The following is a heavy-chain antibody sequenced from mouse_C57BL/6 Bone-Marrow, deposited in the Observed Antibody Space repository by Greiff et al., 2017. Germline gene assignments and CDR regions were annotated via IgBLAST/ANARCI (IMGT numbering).Heavy chain of an antibody. CDR3: TGYYYGRGDY. V-gene: IGHV5-6*02. D-gene: IGHD1-1*01. CDR1: GFTFSSYG. Sequence: EVMLVESGGDLVKPGGSLKLSCAASGFTFSSYGMSWVRQTPDKRLEWVATISSGGSYTYSPDSVKGRFTISRDNAKNTLYLQMSSLKSEDTALYYCTGYYYGRGDYWGQGTSVTVSS. J-gene: IGHJ4*01. CDR2: ISSGGSYT.